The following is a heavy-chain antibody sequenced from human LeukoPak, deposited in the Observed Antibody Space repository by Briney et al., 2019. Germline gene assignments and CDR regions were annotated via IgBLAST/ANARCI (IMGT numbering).Heavy chain of an antibody. Sequence: GGSLRLSCAASGFTFSSYAMSWVRQAPGKGLEWVSAISGSGSTYYADSVKGRFTISRDNSKNTLYLQMNSLRAEDTAVYYCAKDPSNIVVVSFWVRWGQGTLVTVSS. V-gene: IGHV3-23*01. CDR2: ISGSGST. CDR1: GFTFSSYA. J-gene: IGHJ4*02. CDR3: AKDPSNIVVVSFWVR. D-gene: IGHD2-21*01.